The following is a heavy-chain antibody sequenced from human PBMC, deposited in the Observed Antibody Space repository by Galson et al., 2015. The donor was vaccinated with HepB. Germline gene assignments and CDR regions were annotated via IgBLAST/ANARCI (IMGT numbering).Heavy chain of an antibody. D-gene: IGHD1-1*01. CDR3: ARDFRWNFDQ. CDR2: IKQDGRET. V-gene: IGHV3-7*01. CDR1: GFTFSGYW. J-gene: IGHJ4*02. Sequence: SLRLSCAASGFTFSGYWMNWVRQAPGKGLEWVANIKQDGRETFYVGSVKGRFTISRDNSKNTLYLQMNSLRPEDTALYYCARDFRWNFDQWGQGTLFTVSS.